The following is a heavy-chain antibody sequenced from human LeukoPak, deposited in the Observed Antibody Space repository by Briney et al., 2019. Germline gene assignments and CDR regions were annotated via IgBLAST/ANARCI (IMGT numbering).Heavy chain of an antibody. CDR1: GGSISSYY. D-gene: IGHD3-10*01. V-gene: IGHV4-4*07. CDR2: IYTSGST. Sequence: PSETLSLTCTVSGGSISSYYWSWIRQPAGKGLEWIGRIYTSGSTSSNPSLKSRVTMSVDTSKNQFSLKLTSVTAADTAVYYCASDTDPYGSGSYNYWGQGTLVTVSS. J-gene: IGHJ4*02. CDR3: ASDTDPYGSGSYNY.